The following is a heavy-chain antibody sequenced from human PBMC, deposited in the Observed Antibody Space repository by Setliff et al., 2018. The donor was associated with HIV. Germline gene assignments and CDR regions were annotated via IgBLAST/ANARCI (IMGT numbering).Heavy chain of an antibody. V-gene: IGHV1-2*06. CDR1: GYTFTASY. D-gene: IGHD3-16*01. CDR2: INPSSGAT. J-gene: IGHJ5*02. CDR3: ARSGGGWYNWFEP. Sequence: GASVKVSCKASGYTFTASYIHWVRQAPGQGLEWVGRINPSSGATKCAPKFQGRITMTTDTSTDTAYMELSSLRFDDTAVYYCARSGGGWYNWFEPWGPGTPVTVSS.